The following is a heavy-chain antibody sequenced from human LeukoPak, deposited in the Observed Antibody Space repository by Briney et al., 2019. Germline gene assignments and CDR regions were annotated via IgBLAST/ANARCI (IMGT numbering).Heavy chain of an antibody. J-gene: IGHJ4*02. CDR2: IWYDGSNK. CDR3: ARVSTPLSSQTRGYYFDY. V-gene: IGHV3-33*01. CDR1: GFTFSSYG. Sequence: PGGSLRLSCAASGFTFSSYGMHWVRQAPGKGLEWVAVIWYDGSNKYYADSVKGRFTISRDNSKNTLYLQMNSLRAEDTAVYYCARVSTPLSSQTRGYYFDYWGQGTLVTVSS. D-gene: IGHD2/OR15-2a*01.